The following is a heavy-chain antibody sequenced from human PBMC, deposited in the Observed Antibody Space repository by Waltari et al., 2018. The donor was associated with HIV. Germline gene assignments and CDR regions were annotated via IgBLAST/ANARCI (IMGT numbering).Heavy chain of an antibody. Sequence: EMQLVAAGGGRVKPGGGVRRACGASGFTFSRCTMNWVRQAPGKVLEWVSSISRSSSFIYNADSVKGRFTISRDNCKSSLYLQMNSLRTEDTAVYYCAREEYSGYVGHAFDVWGQGTMVTVSS. CDR3: AREEYSGYVGHAFDV. D-gene: IGHD5-12*01. J-gene: IGHJ3*01. CDR1: GFTFSRCT. V-gene: IGHV3-21*02. CDR2: ISRSSSFI.